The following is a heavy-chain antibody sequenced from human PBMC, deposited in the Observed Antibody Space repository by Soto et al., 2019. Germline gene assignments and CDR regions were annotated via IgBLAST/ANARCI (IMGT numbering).Heavy chain of an antibody. J-gene: IGHJ3*02. D-gene: IGHD3-10*01. CDR3: ARGYRGVPSQYEVNDAFHI. Sequence: EVQLVESGGGLVKPGGSLRLSCAASRFTFSSHSMNWVRQAPGKGLEWVSSISSSSSYIYYADAMKGRFTISRDNAKHSLYLQMNSLRDEDTAVYYCARGYRGVPSQYEVNDAFHIWGQGTMVIVSS. CDR2: ISSSSSYI. V-gene: IGHV3-21*01. CDR1: RFTFSSHS.